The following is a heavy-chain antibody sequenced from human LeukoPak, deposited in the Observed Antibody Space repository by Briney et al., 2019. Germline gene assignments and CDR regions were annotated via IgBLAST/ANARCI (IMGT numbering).Heavy chain of an antibody. CDR3: ARIPTLYDDYEYYFDY. CDR2: ISSSGSYK. D-gene: IGHD4-17*01. CDR1: GFTFSDYY. Sequence: GGSLRLSCAASGFTFSDYYMSWIRQAPGKGLEWVSYISSSGSYKNYVDSVKGRFTISRDNAKNSLYLQMNSLRGEDTAVYYCARIPTLYDDYEYYFDYWGQGTLATVSS. V-gene: IGHV3-11*03. J-gene: IGHJ4*02.